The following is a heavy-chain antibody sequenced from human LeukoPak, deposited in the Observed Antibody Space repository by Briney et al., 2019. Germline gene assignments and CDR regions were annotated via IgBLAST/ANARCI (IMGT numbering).Heavy chain of an antibody. D-gene: IGHD6-13*01. J-gene: IGHJ5*02. Sequence: ASVKVSCKASGYTFTSYGISLVRQAPGQGLEWMGWISAYNGNTNYAQKPQGRVTMTTDTSTSTAYMELRSLRSDDTAVYYCARKVAAAGTLAWFAPWGQGTLVTVSS. CDR3: ARKVAAAGTLAWFAP. CDR2: ISAYNGNT. CDR1: GYTFTSYG. V-gene: IGHV1-18*01.